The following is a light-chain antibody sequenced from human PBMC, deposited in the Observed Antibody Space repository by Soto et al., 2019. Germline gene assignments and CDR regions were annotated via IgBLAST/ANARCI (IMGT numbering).Light chain of an antibody. CDR2: MES. J-gene: IGKJ1*01. V-gene: IGKV1-5*03. CDR1: QSISPY. CDR3: QQSNSYPWT. Sequence: DIQMTQSPSTLSASAGDRVTITCRASQSISPYLAWYQQKPGKAPKLLIYMESSLQSGVPSRFSGSGSGTEFTLTISRLQPDDFATYYCQQSNSYPWTFGQGTQVDIK.